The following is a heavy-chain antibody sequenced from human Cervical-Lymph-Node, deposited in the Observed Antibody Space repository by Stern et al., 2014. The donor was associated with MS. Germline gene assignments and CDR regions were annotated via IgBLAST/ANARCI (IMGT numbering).Heavy chain of an antibody. CDR1: GYTFTDYY. J-gene: IGHJ4*02. V-gene: IGHV1-46*01. D-gene: IGHD4-17*01. Sequence: QDQLVQSGAEVKKTGASVKVSCQTSGYTFTDYYLHCVRQAPGQGLEWIGIINPSGGSTSYAQKFQGRVTLTRDTSTGTVYMELSSLRSEDTAVYYCALMTTVTRGFDYWGQGTLVTVSS. CDR3: ALMTTVTRGFDY. CDR2: INPSGGST.